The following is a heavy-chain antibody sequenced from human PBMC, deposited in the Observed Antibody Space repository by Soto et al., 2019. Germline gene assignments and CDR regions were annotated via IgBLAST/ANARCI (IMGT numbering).Heavy chain of an antibody. Sequence: SGPTLVNPTQTLTLTCTFSGFSLSTSGMCVSWIRQPPGKALEWLALIDWDDDKYYSTSLKTRLTISKDTSKNQVVLTMTNMDPVDTATYYCARGVGDLLWKARPYYFDYWGQGTLVTV. CDR1: GFSLSTSGMC. D-gene: IGHD3-10*01. J-gene: IGHJ4*02. CDR2: IDWDDDK. V-gene: IGHV2-70*01. CDR3: ARGVGDLLWKARPYYFDY.